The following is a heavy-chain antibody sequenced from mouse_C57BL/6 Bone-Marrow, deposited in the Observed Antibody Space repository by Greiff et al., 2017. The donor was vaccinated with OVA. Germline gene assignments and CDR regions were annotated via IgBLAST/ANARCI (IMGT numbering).Heavy chain of an antibody. D-gene: IGHD1-1*01. CDR3: ARRGYYYGSRLTEDFDV. CDR1: GYAFTNYL. Sequence: VQLQQSGAELVRPGTSVKVSCKASGYAFTNYLIEWVKQRPGQGLEWIGVINPGSGGTNYNEKFKGTATLTADKSSSTAYMQLSSLTSEDSVVYFCARRGYYYGSRLTEDFDVWGTGTTVTVSS. J-gene: IGHJ1*03. CDR2: INPGSGGT. V-gene: IGHV1-54*01.